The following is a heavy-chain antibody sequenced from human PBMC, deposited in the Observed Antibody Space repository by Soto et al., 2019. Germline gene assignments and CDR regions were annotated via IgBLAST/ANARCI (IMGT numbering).Heavy chain of an antibody. CDR1: WDSVSSNSAA. J-gene: IGHJ6*02. CDR2: TYYRSKWYN. D-gene: IGHD2-2*02. V-gene: IGHV6-1*01. CDR3: VYRDAYGMDV. Sequence: SQTLSLTCAVSWDSVSSNSAAWNWIRRSPSRGLEWLGRTYYRSKWYNDYAVSVKSRITINPDTSKNQFSLQLNSVTPEDTAVYYCVYRDAYGMDVWGQGTTVTVSS.